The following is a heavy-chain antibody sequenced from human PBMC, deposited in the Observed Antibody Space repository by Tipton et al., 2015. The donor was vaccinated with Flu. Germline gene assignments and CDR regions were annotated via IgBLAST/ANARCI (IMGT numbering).Heavy chain of an antibody. Sequence: QLVQSGGGVVQPGRSLRLSCAASGFTFSSYGMHWVRQAPGKGLEWVAVISYDGSNKYYADSVKGRFTISRDNSKNTLYLQMNSLRAEDTAVYYWAKDLRGSGYYAYGMAVWGQGTTVAVSS. CDR3: AKDLRGSGYYAYGMAV. CDR2: ISYDGSNK. D-gene: IGHD3-3*01. V-gene: IGHV3-30*18. CDR1: GFTFSSYG. J-gene: IGHJ6*02.